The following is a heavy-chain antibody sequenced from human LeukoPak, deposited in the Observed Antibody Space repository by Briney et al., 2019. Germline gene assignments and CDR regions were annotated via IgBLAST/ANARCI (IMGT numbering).Heavy chain of an antibody. D-gene: IGHD6-19*01. Sequence: KPSQTLSLTCAISGDSVSSNSATWNWIRQSPSRGLEWLGRTYYRSKWFYDYALSVKSRITINRDTSKNQFSLQLNSVTPEDTAVYYCARDTVAGNYFDYWGQGTLVTVSS. CDR2: TYYRSKWFY. CDR3: ARDTVAGNYFDY. CDR1: GDSVSSNSAT. J-gene: IGHJ4*02. V-gene: IGHV6-1*01.